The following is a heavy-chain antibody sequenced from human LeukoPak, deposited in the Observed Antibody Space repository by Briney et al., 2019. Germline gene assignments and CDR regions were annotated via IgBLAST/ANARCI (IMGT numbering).Heavy chain of an antibody. CDR2: MNPNSGNT. V-gene: IGHV1-8*03. CDR3: ARGDQKRITIFGVVRAYYYYYMDV. Sequence: ASVKVSCKASGYTFTSYDINWVRQATGQGLEWMGWMNPNSGNTGYAQKFQGRVTITRNTSISTAYMELSSLRSEDTAVYYCARGDQKRITIFGVVRAYYYYYMDVWGKGTTFTVSS. J-gene: IGHJ6*03. CDR1: GYTFTSYD. D-gene: IGHD3-3*01.